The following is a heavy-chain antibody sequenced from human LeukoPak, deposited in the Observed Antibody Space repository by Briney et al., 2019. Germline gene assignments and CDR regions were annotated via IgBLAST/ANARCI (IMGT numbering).Heavy chain of an antibody. D-gene: IGHD6-13*01. CDR1: GGTFSSYA. CDR3: ARHFGPRNSSPLDY. CDR2: IIPIFGTA. V-gene: IGHV1-69*01. Sequence: EASVKVSCKASGGTFSSYAISWVRQAPGQGLEWMRGIIPIFGTANYAQKFQGRVTITADESTSTAYMELSSLRSEDTAVYYCARHFGPRNSSPLDYWGQGTLVTVSS. J-gene: IGHJ4*02.